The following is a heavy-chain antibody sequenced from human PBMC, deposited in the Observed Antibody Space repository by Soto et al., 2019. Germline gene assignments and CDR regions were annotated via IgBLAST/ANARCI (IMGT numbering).Heavy chain of an antibody. V-gene: IGHV1-18*01. D-gene: IGHD2-21*02. J-gene: IGHJ5*02. CDR1: GYTLSNYG. CDR3: ASLVIVGYCGGDCYLDH. Sequence: QVQLVQSGAEVKKPGASVKVSCKASGYTLSNYGISWVRQAPGQGLEWMGWISAYNDNTKYAQRLQGRVTMTTDTATSTVYMELRSLRSDDTAVYYCASLVIVGYCGGDCYLDHWGQGTLVTVAS. CDR2: ISAYNDNT.